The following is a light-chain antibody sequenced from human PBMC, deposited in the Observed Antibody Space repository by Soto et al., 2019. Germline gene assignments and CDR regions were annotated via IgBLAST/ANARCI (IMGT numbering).Light chain of an antibody. CDR1: QSVSSSY. CDR3: QQYGSSPLT. J-gene: IGKJ4*01. Sequence: EIVLTQSPGTLSLSPGERATLSCRASQSVSSSYLAWYQQKPGQAPRLLIYDASARAPGIPDRFSGSGSGTDFTLTSSRLEPEDFAVYYCQQYGSSPLTFGGGTKVEIK. V-gene: IGKV3-20*01. CDR2: DAS.